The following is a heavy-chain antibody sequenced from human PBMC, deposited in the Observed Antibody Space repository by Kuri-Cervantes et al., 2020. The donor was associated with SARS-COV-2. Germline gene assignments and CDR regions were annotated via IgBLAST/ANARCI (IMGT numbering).Heavy chain of an antibody. V-gene: IGHV3-7*03. D-gene: IGHD2-2*01. CDR1: GYTFSSYW. Sequence: SCKASGYTFSSYWMSWVRQAPGKGLEWVANIKQDGSEKYYVDSVKGRFTISRDNAKNSLYLQMNSLRAEDTAVYYCARVAKSTTDYWGQGTLVTVSS. CDR2: IKQDGSEK. CDR3: ARVAKSTTDY. J-gene: IGHJ4*02.